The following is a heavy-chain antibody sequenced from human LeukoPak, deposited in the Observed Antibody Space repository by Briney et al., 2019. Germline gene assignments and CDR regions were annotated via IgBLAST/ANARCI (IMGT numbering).Heavy chain of an antibody. V-gene: IGHV4-59*01. CDR2: IYYSGST. J-gene: IGHJ5*02. D-gene: IGHD3-9*01. CDR1: GGSISSYY. Sequence: SETLSLTCTVSGGSISSYYWSWIRQPPGKGLEWIGYIYYSGSTNYNPSLESRVTISVDTSKNQFSLKLSSVTAADTAVYYCASALEGPTGNWFDPWGQGTLVTVSS. CDR3: ASALEGPTGNWFDP.